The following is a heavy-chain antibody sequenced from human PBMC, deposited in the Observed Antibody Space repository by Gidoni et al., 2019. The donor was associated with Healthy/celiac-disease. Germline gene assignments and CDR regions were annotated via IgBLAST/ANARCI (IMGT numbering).Heavy chain of an antibody. CDR2: IYYSGST. CDR1: GGSIHRLSYY. Sequence: QLQLQESGPGLVKPSETLSLTCTVSGGSIHRLSYYWGWIRQPPGKGLEWIGCIYYSGSTYYNPSLKSRVTISVDTSKNQFSLKLSSVTAADTAVYYCARHLRDFSWGSPTLGHAFDIWGQGTMVTVSS. D-gene: IGHD7-27*01. CDR3: ARHLRDFSWGSPTLGHAFDI. V-gene: IGHV4-39*01. J-gene: IGHJ3*02.